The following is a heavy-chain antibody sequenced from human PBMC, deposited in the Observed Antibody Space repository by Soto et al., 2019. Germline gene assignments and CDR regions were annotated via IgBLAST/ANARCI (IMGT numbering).Heavy chain of an antibody. CDR3: ARAYGDWRYFDY. CDR2: IWYDGSNK. Sequence: QVQLVESGGGMVQPGRSLRLSCAASGFTFSSFGMHWVRQAPGKGPEWLAVIWYDGSNKYYADSVKGRFTISRDNSKNTLYMQMNSLRAEDTAVYYCARAYGDWRYFDYWGQGTLVTVSS. D-gene: IGHD3-10*01. J-gene: IGHJ4*02. V-gene: IGHV3-33*01. CDR1: GFTFSSFG.